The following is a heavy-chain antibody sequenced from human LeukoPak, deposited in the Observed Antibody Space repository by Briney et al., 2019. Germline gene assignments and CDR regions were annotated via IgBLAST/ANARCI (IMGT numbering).Heavy chain of an antibody. J-gene: IGHJ4*02. CDR1: GYTFTSYD. V-gene: IGHV1-8*01. CDR3: AVMGATTTRIDY. Sequence: ASVKVSCKASGYTFTSYDINWVRQATGQGLEWMGWMNPNSGNTGYAQKFQGRVTMTRSTSISTAYMELSSLRSEDTAVYYCAVMGATTTRIDYWGQGTLVTVSS. D-gene: IGHD1-26*01. CDR2: MNPNSGNT.